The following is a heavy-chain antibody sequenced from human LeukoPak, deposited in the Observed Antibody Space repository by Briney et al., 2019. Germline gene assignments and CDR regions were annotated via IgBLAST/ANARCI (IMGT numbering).Heavy chain of an antibody. Sequence: GASVKVSCKASGGTFSSYAISWVRQAPGQGLEWMGWISAYNGNTNYAQKLQGRVTMTTDTSTSTAYMELRSLRSDDTAVYYCARNIGYCSGGSCYGARSPFDYWGQGTLVTVSS. CDR3: ARNIGYCSGGSCYGARSPFDY. CDR1: GGTFSSYA. D-gene: IGHD2-15*01. V-gene: IGHV1-18*01. CDR2: ISAYNGNT. J-gene: IGHJ4*02.